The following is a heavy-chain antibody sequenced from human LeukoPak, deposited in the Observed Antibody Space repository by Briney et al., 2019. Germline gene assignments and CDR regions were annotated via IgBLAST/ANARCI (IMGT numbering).Heavy chain of an antibody. J-gene: IGHJ4*02. Sequence: HPGGSLRLTCAASGFTFSTFAMGWVRQAPGERLEWVLFIRAAGGTTYYADSVKGRFTISRDNSKNTVSLQMNSLRAEDTAVYYCAKDFGTWMLFFDYWGRGTLVTVSS. CDR2: IRAAGGTT. CDR1: GFTFSTFA. V-gene: IGHV3-23*01. D-gene: IGHD3/OR15-3a*01. CDR3: AKDFGTWMLFFDY.